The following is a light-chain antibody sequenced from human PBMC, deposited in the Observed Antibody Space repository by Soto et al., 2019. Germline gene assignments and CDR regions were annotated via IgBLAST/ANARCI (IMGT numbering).Light chain of an antibody. J-gene: IGKJ1*01. V-gene: IGKV1-5*03. CDR3: QQYNSYSWT. CDR2: KAS. CDR1: QSISTW. Sequence: DIQMTQSPSTLSASVGDRVTITCRASQSISTWLAWYQQKPGKAPKLLIYKASSLESGVPSRFSGSGFGTEFTLTINSLQPDDFATYYCQQYNSYSWTFGQGTKVDI.